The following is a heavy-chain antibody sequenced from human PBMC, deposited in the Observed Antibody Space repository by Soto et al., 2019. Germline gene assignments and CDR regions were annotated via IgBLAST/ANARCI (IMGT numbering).Heavy chain of an antibody. CDR3: ARIASAGRGWDV. Sequence: EVLLVESGGGLVQPGGSLRLSCAASGFTFSSYWMSWVRQAPVKGLEWVGNIKQDGSEKNYVDFMEGRFTISRDNAENSLYLQMHSLRAEDTAVYYCARIASAGRGWDVWGQGTTVVVSS. CDR2: IKQDGSEK. J-gene: IGHJ6*02. CDR1: GFTFSSYW. D-gene: IGHD6-13*01. V-gene: IGHV3-7*01.